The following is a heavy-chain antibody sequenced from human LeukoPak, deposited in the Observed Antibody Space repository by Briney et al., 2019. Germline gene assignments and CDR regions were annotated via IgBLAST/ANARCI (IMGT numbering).Heavy chain of an antibody. CDR3: AKGGALKSYYFDY. D-gene: IGHD3-16*01. CDR1: GFTFSSYE. J-gene: IGHJ4*02. Sequence: PGGSLRLSCAASGFTFSSYEMSWVRQAPGKGLEWVSTISASGSSTYYVDSVKGRFTISRDKSKNTLHLQMNSLRAEDTAVFYCAKGGALKSYYFDYWGQGTLVTVSS. V-gene: IGHV3-23*01. CDR2: ISASGSST.